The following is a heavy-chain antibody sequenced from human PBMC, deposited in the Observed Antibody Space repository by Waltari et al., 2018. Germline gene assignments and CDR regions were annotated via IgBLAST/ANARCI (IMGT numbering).Heavy chain of an antibody. Sequence: QVQLVESGGGVVQPGRSLRLPWAASGLPVSSYGMPWVRQAPGKGLEWVAVIWYDGSNKYYADSVKGRFTISRDNSKNTLYLQMNSLRAEDTAVYYCAREAAASFDPWGQGTLVTVSS. CDR1: GLPVSSYG. CDR2: IWYDGSNK. V-gene: IGHV3-33*01. CDR3: AREAAASFDP. D-gene: IGHD6-13*01. J-gene: IGHJ5*02.